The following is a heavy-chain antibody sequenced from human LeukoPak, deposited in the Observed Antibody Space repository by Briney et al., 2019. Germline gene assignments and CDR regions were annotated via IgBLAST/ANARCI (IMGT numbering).Heavy chain of an antibody. CDR1: GFTFSSYG. CDR3: ARDPNVLLWFGEFPDY. Sequence: GGSLRLSCAASGFTFSSYGMHWVRQAPGKGLEWVAVIWYDGSNKYYADSVKGRFTISRDNSKNTLYLQMNSLRAEDTAVYYCARDPNVLLWFGEFPDYWGRGTLVTVSS. D-gene: IGHD3-10*01. CDR2: IWYDGSNK. V-gene: IGHV3-33*01. J-gene: IGHJ4*02.